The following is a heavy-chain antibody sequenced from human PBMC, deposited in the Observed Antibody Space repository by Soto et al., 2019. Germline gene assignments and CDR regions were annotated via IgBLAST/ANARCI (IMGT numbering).Heavy chain of an antibody. CDR2: IIPIFGTA. CDR3: ARNAYYYDSSGYLLYYFDY. Sequence: SVKVSARASGGTFSSYAISWVRQAPGQGLEWMGGIIPIFGTANYAQKFQGRVTITADESTSTAYMELSSLRSEDTAVYYCARNAYYYDSSGYLLYYFDYWGQGTLVTVSS. CDR1: GGTFSSYA. J-gene: IGHJ4*02. D-gene: IGHD3-22*01. V-gene: IGHV1-69*13.